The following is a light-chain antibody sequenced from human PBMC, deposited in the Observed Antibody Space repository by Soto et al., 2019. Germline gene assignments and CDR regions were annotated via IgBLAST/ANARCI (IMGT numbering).Light chain of an antibody. J-gene: IGKJ1*01. V-gene: IGKV3-15*01. CDR2: AAS. CDR3: QQYNNWPV. Sequence: EIVMKQSPATLSVSPGERATLSGRASQSVSSNLAWYQQKPGQAPRLLIYAASTRATGIPARFSGSGSGTEFTLTISSLQSEDFAVYYCQQYNNWPVFGQGTKVDIK. CDR1: QSVSSN.